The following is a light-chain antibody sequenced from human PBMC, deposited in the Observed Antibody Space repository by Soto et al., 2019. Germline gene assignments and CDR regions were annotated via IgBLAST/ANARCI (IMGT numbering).Light chain of an antibody. CDR3: QSYDDSLSVHYV. V-gene: IGLV1-40*01. Sequence: QPVLTQPPSVSGAPGQRVTISCTGSSSNIGSTYDVQWYQQLPGTAPKLLIHGNTNRPSGVPDRFSGSKSGTSASLATTGLQADDEADYYCQSYDDSLSVHYVFGTGTKVTVL. CDR1: SSNIGSTYD. J-gene: IGLJ1*01. CDR2: GNT.